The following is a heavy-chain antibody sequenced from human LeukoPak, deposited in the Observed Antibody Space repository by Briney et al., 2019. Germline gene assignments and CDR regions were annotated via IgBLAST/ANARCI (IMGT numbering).Heavy chain of an antibody. J-gene: IGHJ4*02. V-gene: IGHV3-23*01. CDR1: GLTFSSYA. D-gene: IGHD6-13*01. Sequence: SGGSLRLSCAASGLTFSSYAMSWVRQGPGKGLEWVSAVSGSGAATYYADSVKGRFTISRDNSKNTLFLQMSSLRAEDTALYYCAKCRSETISAAVNYWGQGTLVTVSS. CDR2: VSGSGAAT. CDR3: AKCRSETISAAVNY.